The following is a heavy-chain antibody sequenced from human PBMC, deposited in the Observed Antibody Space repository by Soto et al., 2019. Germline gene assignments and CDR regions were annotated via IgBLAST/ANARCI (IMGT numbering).Heavy chain of an antibody. CDR1: GGTFSSYS. CDR2: IIPIFGTA. CDR3: ARDLFKADYGGGFDY. D-gene: IGHD4-17*01. J-gene: IGHJ4*02. V-gene: IGHV1-69*13. Sequence: SVKVSCKASGGTFSSYSISWVRQAPGQGLEWMGGIIPIFGTANYAQKFQGRVTITADESTSTAYMELSSLRSEDTAVYYCARDLFKADYGGGFDYWGQGTLVTVSS.